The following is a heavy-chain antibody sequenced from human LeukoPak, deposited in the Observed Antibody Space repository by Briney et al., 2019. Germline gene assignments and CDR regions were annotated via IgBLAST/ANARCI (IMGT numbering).Heavy chain of an antibody. J-gene: IGHJ4*02. CDR2: IYHSGST. Sequence: SETLSLTCAVSGGSISSGGYSWSWIRQPPGKGLEWIGYIYHSGSTYYNPSLKSRVTISVDRSKNQFSLKLNSVTAADTAVYYCARAVGYCSGGSCSLDYWGQGTLVTVSS. CDR3: ARAVGYCSGGSCSLDY. D-gene: IGHD2-15*01. CDR1: GGSISSGGYS. V-gene: IGHV4-30-2*01.